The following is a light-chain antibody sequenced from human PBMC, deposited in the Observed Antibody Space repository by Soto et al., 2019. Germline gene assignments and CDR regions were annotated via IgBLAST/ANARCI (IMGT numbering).Light chain of an antibody. Sequence: EIVMTQSPATLSVSPGERVTFSCRASQSVTSNLACYQHKPGQAPRLLISGASTGATGVPARFSGGGSGTEFTLTINSLQSEDFAVYYCQQYNTWPVTFGGGTKVDIK. CDR3: QQYNTWPVT. CDR1: QSVTSN. V-gene: IGKV3-15*01. CDR2: GAS. J-gene: IGKJ4*01.